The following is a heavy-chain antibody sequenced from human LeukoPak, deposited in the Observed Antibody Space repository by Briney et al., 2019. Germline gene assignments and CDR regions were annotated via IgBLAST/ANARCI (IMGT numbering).Heavy chain of an antibody. Sequence: ASETLSLTCTVSGGSISSYYWSWIRQPPGKGLEWIGYIYYSVSTNYNPSLKSRVTISVDTSKNQFSLKLSSVTAADTAVYYCARDQADSSGWPDWFDPWGQGTLVTVSS. J-gene: IGHJ5*02. CDR3: ARDQADSSGWPDWFDP. D-gene: IGHD6-19*01. CDR1: GGSISSYY. V-gene: IGHV4-59*01. CDR2: IYYSVST.